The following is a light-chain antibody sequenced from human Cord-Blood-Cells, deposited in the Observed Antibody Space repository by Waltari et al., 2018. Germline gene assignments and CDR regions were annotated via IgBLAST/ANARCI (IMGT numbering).Light chain of an antibody. CDR2: DAS. Sequence: EIVLTQSPATLSLSPGERATLSCRASQSVSSYLAWYQQRPGQAPRLLIYDASNRATGIPARFSGSGSGTDFTLTISSIEPEDFAVYYCQQRSNWPPITFGQGTRLEIK. CDR3: QQRSNWPPIT. CDR1: QSVSSY. J-gene: IGKJ5*01. V-gene: IGKV3-11*01.